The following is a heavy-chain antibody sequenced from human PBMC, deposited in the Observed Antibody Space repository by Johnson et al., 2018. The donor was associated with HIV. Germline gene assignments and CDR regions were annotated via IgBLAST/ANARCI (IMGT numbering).Heavy chain of an antibody. CDR2: ISYDGSNI. V-gene: IGHV3-30-3*01. J-gene: IGHJ3*02. CDR3: ARAMLLWFRELGPHDAFDI. D-gene: IGHD3-10*01. CDR1: GFTFSSYA. Sequence: QMQLVESGGGVVQPGRSLRLSCAASGFTFSSYAMHWVRQAPGKGLAWVAVISYDGSNIIYADSVKGRFTISRDNSKNTLYLQMNSLRAEDTAVYYCARAMLLWFRELGPHDAFDIWGQGTKVTVSS.